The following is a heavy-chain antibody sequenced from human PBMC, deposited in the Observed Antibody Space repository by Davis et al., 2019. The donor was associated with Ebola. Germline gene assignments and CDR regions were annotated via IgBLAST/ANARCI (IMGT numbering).Heavy chain of an antibody. CDR2: IFYNGIT. CDR1: GGSISFYY. CDR3: ARDWPGHWTYGMDV. V-gene: IGHV4-59*01. D-gene: IGHD1-1*01. Sequence: SETLSLTCNVSGGSISFYYWNWIRQAPGKGLEWIGDIFYNGITNYNPSLKSRLTISIDTSTNQFSLKLSSVTAADTAVYYCARDWPGHWTYGMDVWGQGTTVTVSS. J-gene: IGHJ6*02.